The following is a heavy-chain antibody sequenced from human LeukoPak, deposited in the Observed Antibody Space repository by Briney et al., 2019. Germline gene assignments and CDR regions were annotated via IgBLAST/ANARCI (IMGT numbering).Heavy chain of an antibody. CDR2: ISSSSSYI. CDR3: ARDNDLLRYFDWPLDY. Sequence: NSGGSLRLSCAASGFTLSDYAMHWVRQAPGKGLEWVSSISSSSSYIYYADSVKGRFTISRDNAKNSLYLQMNSLRAEDTAVYYCARDNDLLRYFDWPLDYWGQGTLVTVSS. J-gene: IGHJ4*02. V-gene: IGHV3-21*01. D-gene: IGHD3-9*01. CDR1: GFTLSDYA.